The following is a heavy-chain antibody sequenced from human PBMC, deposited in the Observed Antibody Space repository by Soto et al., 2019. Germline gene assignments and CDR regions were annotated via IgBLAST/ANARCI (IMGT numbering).Heavy chain of an antibody. CDR2: ISYDGSNK. Sequence: GGSLRLSCAASGFTFSSYGMHWVRQAPGKGLEWVAVISYDGSNKYYADSVKGRFTISRDNSKNRLYLQMNSLRAEDTAVYYCAKDIYCSGGSCYNHRRVNWFDPWGQGTLVTVSS. CDR3: AKDIYCSGGSCYNHRRVNWFDP. J-gene: IGHJ5*02. CDR1: GFTFSSYG. D-gene: IGHD2-15*01. V-gene: IGHV3-30*18.